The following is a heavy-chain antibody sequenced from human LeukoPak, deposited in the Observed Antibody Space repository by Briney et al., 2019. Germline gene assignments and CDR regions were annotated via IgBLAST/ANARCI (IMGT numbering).Heavy chain of an antibody. CDR3: ARVPGGMEWSDFDY. Sequence: GGSLRLSCEASGFTFSHFSMNWVRQAPGKGLEWVSSISSSSDIYYADSVKGRFTISRDNIKNSLYLQMNSLGAEDTAVYYCARVPGGMEWSDFDYWGQGTLVTVSS. J-gene: IGHJ4*02. CDR1: GFTFSHFS. V-gene: IGHV3-69-1*01. D-gene: IGHD3-3*01. CDR2: ISSSSDI.